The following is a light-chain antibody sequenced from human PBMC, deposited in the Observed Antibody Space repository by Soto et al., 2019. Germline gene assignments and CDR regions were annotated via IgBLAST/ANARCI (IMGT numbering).Light chain of an antibody. J-gene: IGLJ2*01. V-gene: IGLV1-40*01. CDR3: QSYDSSLSVV. Sequence: QPVLTQPPSVSGAPGQRVTISCTGSSSNIGAGYDVHWYQLLPGTAPKLLIYVNSNRPSGVPDRFSGSKSGTSASLAITGLQAEDEADYYCQSYDSSLSVVFGGGTKLTVL. CDR1: SSNIGAGYD. CDR2: VNS.